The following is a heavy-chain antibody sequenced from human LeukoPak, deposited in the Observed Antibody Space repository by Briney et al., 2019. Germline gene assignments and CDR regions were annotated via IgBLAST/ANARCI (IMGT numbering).Heavy chain of an antibody. CDR2: ISGSGGST. D-gene: IGHD3-22*01. J-gene: IGHJ3*02. CDR1: GFTFSSYA. V-gene: IGHV3-23*01. CDR3: AKEITMIVVVGGAFDI. Sequence: GGPLNLSCPAFGFTFSSYAMSWFGKPPGKGLEWVSAISGSGGSTYYADSVKGRFTISRDNSKNTLYLQMNSLRAEDTAVYYCAKEITMIVVVGGAFDIWGQGTMVTVSS.